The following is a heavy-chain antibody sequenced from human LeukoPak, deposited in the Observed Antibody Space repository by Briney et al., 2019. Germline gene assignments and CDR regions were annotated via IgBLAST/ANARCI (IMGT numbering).Heavy chain of an antibody. D-gene: IGHD6-13*01. CDR1: GFTFSDYY. V-gene: IGHV3-11*01. CDR2: ISSGGGGVI. Sequence: GGSLRLSCAASGFTFSDYYMSWIRQAPGKGLEWISYISSGGGGVIYYADSMKGRFTISRDNAKNSLYLQMNSLTAEDTAVYYCARDIAWQQLVVFDYWGQGTMVTVSS. J-gene: IGHJ4*02. CDR3: ARDIAWQQLVVFDY.